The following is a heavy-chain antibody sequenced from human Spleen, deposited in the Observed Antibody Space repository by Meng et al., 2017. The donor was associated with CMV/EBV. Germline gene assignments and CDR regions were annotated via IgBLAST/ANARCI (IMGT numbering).Heavy chain of an antibody. CDR1: GYSISYRS. CDR3: ARGGCDQGICLGY. CDR2: LDPEDGEV. D-gene: IGHD6-13*01. V-gene: IGHV1-69-2*01. J-gene: IGHJ4*02. Sequence: KVSGYSISYRSFLRLKQAPGKGLEWMGRLDPEDGEVLSAAKFRGRLIITADRSTNTALMELSSLRSAGTAVYFCARGGCDQGICLGYWGQGALVTVSS.